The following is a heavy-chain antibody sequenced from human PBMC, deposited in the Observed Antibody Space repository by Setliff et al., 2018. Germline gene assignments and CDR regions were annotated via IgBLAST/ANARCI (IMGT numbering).Heavy chain of an antibody. D-gene: IGHD6-13*01. V-gene: IGHV4-38-2*01. J-gene: IGHJ4*02. Sequence: SETLSLTCAVSGYSISSGYYWGWIRQPPGKGLEWIGSIYYSGSTYYNPSLKSRVTITVDTSKNQFSLNLSSVTAADTAVYYCASRGMSSSWFQGYFDYWGQGTLVTVSS. CDR2: IYYSGST. CDR3: ASRGMSSSWFQGYFDY. CDR1: GYSISSGYY.